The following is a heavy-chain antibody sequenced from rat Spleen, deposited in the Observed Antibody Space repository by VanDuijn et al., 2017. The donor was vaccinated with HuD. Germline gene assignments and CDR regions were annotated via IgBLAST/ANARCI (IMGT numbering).Heavy chain of an antibody. D-gene: IGHD1-10*01. V-gene: IGHV5-25*01. CDR2: ISSGGGRT. CDR1: GFTFSDYA. CDR3: ARMDTGTTTYYFDY. Sequence: EVQLVESGGGLVQPGRSLKLSCAASGFTFSDYAMAWVRQAPKKGLEWVASISSGGGRTYYRDSVKGRVTVSRDNAKSTLYLQMDSLRSEDTATYYCARMDTGTTTYYFDYWGQGVMVTVSS. J-gene: IGHJ2*01.